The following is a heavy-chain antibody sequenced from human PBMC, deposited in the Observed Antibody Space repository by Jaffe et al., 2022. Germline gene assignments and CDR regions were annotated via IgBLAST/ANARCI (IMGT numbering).Heavy chain of an antibody. CDR2: ISWNSGSI. V-gene: IGHV3-9*01. Sequence: EVQLVESGGGLVQPGRSLRLSCAASGFTFDDYAMHWVRQAPGKGLEWVSGISWNSGSIGYADSVKGRFTISRDNAKNSLYLQMNSLRAEDTALYYCAKDKAATAYGDSTFGFDYWGQGTLVTVSS. J-gene: IGHJ4*02. CDR1: GFTFDDYA. D-gene: IGHD3-10*02. CDR3: AKDKAATAYGDSTFGFDY.